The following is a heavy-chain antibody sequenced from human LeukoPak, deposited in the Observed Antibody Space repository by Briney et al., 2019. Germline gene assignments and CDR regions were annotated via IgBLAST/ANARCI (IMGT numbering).Heavy chain of an antibody. CDR3: ARQRGYSPFDY. J-gene: IGHJ4*02. CDR2: KYYSGNT. Sequence: KPSETLSLTCAVSGYSISSGYYWGWIRQPPGKGLEWIGSKYYSGNTYYNPSLKSRVTISLDTSMNQFSLKLSSVTAADTAVYYCARQRGYSPFDYWGQGTLVTVSS. V-gene: IGHV4-38-2*01. D-gene: IGHD5-18*01. CDR1: GYSISSGYY.